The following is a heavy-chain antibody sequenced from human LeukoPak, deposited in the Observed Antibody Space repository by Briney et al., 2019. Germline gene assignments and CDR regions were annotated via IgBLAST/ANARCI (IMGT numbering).Heavy chain of an antibody. CDR1: GGSMSSYY. V-gene: IGHV4-59*12. J-gene: IGHJ4*02. CDR3: ARSGGSGFQLDN. D-gene: IGHD3-16*01. CDR2: IYYSGST. Sequence: SETLSLTCSVSGGSMSSYYWNWIRQPPGKGLEWIGYIYYSGSTNCNPSLKSRVTISVDTSKNQFSLKLSSVTAADTAVYYCARSGGSGFQLDNWGQGTLVTVSS.